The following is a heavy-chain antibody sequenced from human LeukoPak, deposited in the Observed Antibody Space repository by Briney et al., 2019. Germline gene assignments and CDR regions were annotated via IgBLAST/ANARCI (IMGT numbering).Heavy chain of an antibody. V-gene: IGHV1-18*01. J-gene: IGHJ3*02. CDR1: GYTFTSYG. D-gene: IGHD1-26*01. CDR2: ISAYNGNT. CDR3: ARGLGSYYRDDAFDI. Sequence: SVNVSCKASGYTFTSYGISWVRPAPGQGLEWMGWISAYNGNTNYAQKLQGRVTMTTDTSTSTAYMELRSLRSDDTAVYYCARGLGSYYRDDAFDIWGQGTMVTVSS.